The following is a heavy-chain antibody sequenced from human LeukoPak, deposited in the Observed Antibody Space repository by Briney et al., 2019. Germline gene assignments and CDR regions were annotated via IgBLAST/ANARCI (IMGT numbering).Heavy chain of an antibody. Sequence: PGGSLRLSCAASGFTFSSYEMNWVRQAPGKGLEWVSYISSSGSTIYYADSVKGRFTISRDNSKNTLYLQMNSLRAEDTAVYYCAKIRGAIDYWGQGTLVTVSS. V-gene: IGHV3-48*03. J-gene: IGHJ4*02. CDR1: GFTFSSYE. D-gene: IGHD3-10*01. CDR2: ISSSGSTI. CDR3: AKIRGAIDY.